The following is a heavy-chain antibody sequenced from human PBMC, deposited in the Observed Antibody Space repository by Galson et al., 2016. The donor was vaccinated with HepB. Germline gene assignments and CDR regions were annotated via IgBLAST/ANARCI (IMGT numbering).Heavy chain of an antibody. CDR1: GFTFSSYG. V-gene: IGHV3-33*01. Sequence: SLRLSCAASGFTFSSYGMHWVRQAPGKGLEWVAIIWYDGSDQYYEDSVKGRFTISRDNSKNTLYLQMNSLRAEDTAVYYCARDPQYQLTNYYYYGMDVWGQGTTVTV. CDR2: IWYDGSDQ. D-gene: IGHD2-2*01. CDR3: ARDPQYQLTNYYYYGMDV. J-gene: IGHJ6*02.